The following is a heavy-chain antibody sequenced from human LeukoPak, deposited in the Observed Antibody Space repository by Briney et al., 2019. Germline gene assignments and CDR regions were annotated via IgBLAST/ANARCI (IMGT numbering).Heavy chain of an antibody. CDR3: ARGLPYCSGGSCALDI. CDR2: IKQDGSEK. D-gene: IGHD2-15*01. V-gene: IGHV3-7*03. Sequence: GGSLRLSCAASGFTLGSYRMTWVRQAPGKGLEWVANIKQDGSEKYYVDSVKGRFTISRDNAKRSLYLQMNGLSAEDTAVYYCARGLPYCSGGSCALDIWGQGTMVTVSS. J-gene: IGHJ3*02. CDR1: GFTLGSYR.